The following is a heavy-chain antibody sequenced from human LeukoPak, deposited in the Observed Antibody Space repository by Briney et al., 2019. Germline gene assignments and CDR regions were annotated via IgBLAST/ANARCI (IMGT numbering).Heavy chain of an antibody. Sequence: QPGGSLRLSCAASGFTFSTYSMNWVRQAPGKGLEWVSSISSSGRTIYYADSVKGRFTISRDNAKNSLYLKMNSQRAEDTAVYYCARAPLRGYFDWSQPDFDYWGQGTLVTVSS. CDR2: ISSSGRTI. D-gene: IGHD3-9*01. J-gene: IGHJ4*02. V-gene: IGHV3-48*04. CDR1: GFTFSTYS. CDR3: ARAPLRGYFDWSQPDFDY.